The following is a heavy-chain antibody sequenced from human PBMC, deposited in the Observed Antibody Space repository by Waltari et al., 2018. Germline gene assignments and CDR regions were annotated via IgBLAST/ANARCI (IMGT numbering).Heavy chain of an antibody. CDR3: ARVLWSGLKGLDY. CDR1: GGTITSTGYY. D-gene: IGHD3-3*01. Sequence: QVQLQESGPGLAKPSQTLSLVCTVSGGTITSTGYYWSWIRQPPGKGLEWIGYIYYGGDTYDNPSLKSRVTISVDTSKNQFSLELTSVTAADTAVYYCARVLWSGLKGLDYWGQGALVTVSS. CDR2: IYYGGDT. J-gene: IGHJ4*02. V-gene: IGHV4-31*03.